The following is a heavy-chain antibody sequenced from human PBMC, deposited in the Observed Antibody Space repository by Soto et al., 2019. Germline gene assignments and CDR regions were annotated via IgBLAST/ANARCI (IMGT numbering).Heavy chain of an antibody. D-gene: IGHD1-1*01. V-gene: IGHV3-23*01. CDR1: GFTFSSYA. J-gene: IGHJ6*02. Sequence: GGSLRLSCAASGFTFSSYAMSWVRQAPGKGLEWVSAISGSGGSTYYADSVKGRFTISRDNSKNTLYLQMNSLRAEDTAVYYCAKDSAWSRLYYYGMDVWGQGTTVTVSS. CDR2: ISGSGGST. CDR3: AKDSAWSRLYYYGMDV.